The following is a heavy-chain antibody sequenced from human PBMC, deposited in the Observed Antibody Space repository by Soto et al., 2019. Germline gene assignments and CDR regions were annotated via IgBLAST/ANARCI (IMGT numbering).Heavy chain of an antibody. CDR3: ARESSSGRRDRIDY. J-gene: IGHJ4*02. D-gene: IGHD6-19*01. V-gene: IGHV3-33*01. Sequence: GGSLRLSCVASGFTFSNHGMHWVRQAPGKGLEWVTVIWYDGTNRFYADSVKGRFTISRDISENTVYLQMDSLRSEDTAVYYCARESSSGRRDRIDYWGQGTLVTVSS. CDR2: IWYDGTNR. CDR1: GFTFSNHG.